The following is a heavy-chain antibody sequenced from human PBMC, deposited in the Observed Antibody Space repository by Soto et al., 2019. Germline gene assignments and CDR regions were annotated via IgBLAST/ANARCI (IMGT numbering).Heavy chain of an antibody. J-gene: IGHJ6*02. CDR1: GFTVSSNY. V-gene: IGHV3-53*05. Sequence: EVQLVETGGGLIQPGGSLRLSCAASGFTVSSNYMSWVRQAPGKGLEWVSVIYSGGSTYYADSVKGRFTISRDNSKNTLYLQMNSMRAEDTAVYYCARDVTMVRGVITPRYYYGMDVWGQGTTVTVFS. D-gene: IGHD3-10*01. CDR2: IYSGGST. CDR3: ARDVTMVRGVITPRYYYGMDV.